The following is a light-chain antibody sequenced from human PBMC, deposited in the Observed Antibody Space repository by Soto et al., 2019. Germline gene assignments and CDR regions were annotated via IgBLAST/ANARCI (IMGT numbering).Light chain of an antibody. V-gene: IGKV3-20*01. Sequence: EVVLTQSPGTLSLSPGERATLSCRASQSVSSRYLAWYQQKPGQAPRLLIYGASSRATGIPARFSGSGSGTDFTLTISSLQPEDFATYYCQQSYRTPTFGQGTRLEIK. CDR2: GAS. J-gene: IGKJ5*01. CDR1: QSVSSRY. CDR3: QQSYRTPT.